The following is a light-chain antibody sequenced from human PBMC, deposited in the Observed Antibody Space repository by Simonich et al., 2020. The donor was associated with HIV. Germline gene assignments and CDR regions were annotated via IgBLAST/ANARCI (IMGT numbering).Light chain of an antibody. Sequence: QSALTQPASVSGSPGQSITITCTGTSSDVGGYNYVSWYQQHPGNAPKLMIYDVSNRPAGVSNRFSGSTSGNTASPTISGLQAEDEADYYCSSYTSSSTRIFGGGTKLTVL. J-gene: IGLJ2*01. CDR1: SSDVGGYNY. CDR2: DVS. CDR3: SSYTSSSTRI. V-gene: IGLV2-14*03.